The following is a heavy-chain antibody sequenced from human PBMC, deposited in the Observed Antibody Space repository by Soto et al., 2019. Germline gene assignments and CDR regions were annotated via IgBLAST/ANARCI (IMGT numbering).Heavy chain of an antibody. CDR1: GGSISSGGYY. CDR3: ARVYYYDSSGYYSYYCGMDV. J-gene: IGHJ6*02. Sequence: QVQLQESCPGLVKPSQTLSLTCTVSGGSISSGGYYWSWIRQHPGKGLEWIGYIYYSGSTYYNPALKSRVNISVDTSTNQFSLKLSSVTAADTAVYYCARVYYYDSSGYYSYYCGMDVWGQGTTVTVSS. V-gene: IGHV4-31*03. CDR2: IYYSGST. D-gene: IGHD3-22*01.